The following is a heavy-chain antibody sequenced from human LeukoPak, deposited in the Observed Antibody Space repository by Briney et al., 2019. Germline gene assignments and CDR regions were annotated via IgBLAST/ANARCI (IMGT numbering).Heavy chain of an antibody. Sequence: SETLSLTCTVSGGSISSYYWNWIRQPPGKGLEWIGYISYIGGTNYNPSLKSRVTISLDTSKNQLSLRLSSVTAADTAVYYCARVTDWNDFDYWGQGTLVTVSS. CDR1: GGSISSYY. CDR3: ARVTDWNDFDY. J-gene: IGHJ4*02. V-gene: IGHV4-59*01. D-gene: IGHD1-1*01. CDR2: ISYIGGT.